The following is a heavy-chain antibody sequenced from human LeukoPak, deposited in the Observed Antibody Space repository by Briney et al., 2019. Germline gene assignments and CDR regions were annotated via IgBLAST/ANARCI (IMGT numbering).Heavy chain of an antibody. CDR2: FYNGGST. CDR3: ARASQRLAFYD. D-gene: IGHD6-19*01. J-gene: IGHJ4*02. CDR1: GFTASSTH. Sequence: PGGSLRLSCAASGFTASSTHMSCVRQAPGKGLEWVSVFYNGGSTNYADSVKGRFTISSDNSKNTLYLQMNSLRVEDTAVYFCARASQRLAFYDWGQGTLVTVSS. V-gene: IGHV3-66*01.